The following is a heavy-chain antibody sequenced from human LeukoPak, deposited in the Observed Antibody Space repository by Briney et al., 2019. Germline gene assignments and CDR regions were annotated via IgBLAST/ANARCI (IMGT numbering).Heavy chain of an antibody. CDR1: GYTFTNYT. CDR2: INTNTGNP. Sequence: ASVKVSCKASGYTFTNYTLNWVRQAPGQGLEWMGWINTNTGNPTYAQGFTGRFVFSLDTSVTTAYLQISRLKADDTAVYYCARANLWFGELGWIDPWGQGTLVTVSS. D-gene: IGHD3-10*01. J-gene: IGHJ5*02. V-gene: IGHV7-4-1*02. CDR3: ARANLWFGELGWIDP.